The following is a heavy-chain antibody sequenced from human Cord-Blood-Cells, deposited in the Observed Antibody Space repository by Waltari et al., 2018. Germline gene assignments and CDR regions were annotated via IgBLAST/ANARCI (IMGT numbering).Heavy chain of an antibody. D-gene: IGHD5-12*01. Sequence: QVQLVQSGAEVKKPGASVKVPCKASGYTFTGSYLHWVRQAPGQGLELMGWINPNSGGTNYAQKFQGRVTMTRDTSISTAYMELSRLRSDDTAVYYCARVVYSGYDFDYCGQGTLVTVSS. J-gene: IGHJ4*02. CDR3: ARVVYSGYDFDY. CDR2: INPNSGGT. V-gene: IGHV1-2*02. CDR1: GYTFTGSY.